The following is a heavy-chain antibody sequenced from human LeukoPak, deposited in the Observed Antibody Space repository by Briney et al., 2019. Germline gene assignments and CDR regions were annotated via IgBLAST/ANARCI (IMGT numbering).Heavy chain of an antibody. CDR2: IYYSGST. D-gene: IGHD3-9*01. J-gene: IGHJ4*02. CDR3: ARQKAYYDILTGSFWGPNPFDY. CDR1: GGSISSYY. V-gene: IGHV4-59*08. Sequence: SETLSLTCTVSGGSISSYYWSWIRQPPGKGLEWIGYIYYSGSTNYNPSLKSRVTISVDTSKNQFSLKLSSVTAADTAVYYCARQKAYYDILTGSFWGPNPFDYWGQGTLVTVSS.